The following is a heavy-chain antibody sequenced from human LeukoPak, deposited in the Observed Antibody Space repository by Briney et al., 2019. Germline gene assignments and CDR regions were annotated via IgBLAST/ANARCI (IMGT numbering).Heavy chain of an antibody. CDR1: GFTFSSYA. CDR3: ARALWFGELLLGYYYYGMDV. V-gene: IGHV3-23*01. Sequence: GGSLRLSCAASGFTFSSYAMSRVRQAPGKGLEWVSAISGSGGSTYYADSVKGRFTISRDNSKNTLYLQMNSLRAEDTAVYYCARALWFGELLLGYYYYGMDVWGQGTTVTVSS. CDR2: ISGSGGST. D-gene: IGHD3-10*01. J-gene: IGHJ6*02.